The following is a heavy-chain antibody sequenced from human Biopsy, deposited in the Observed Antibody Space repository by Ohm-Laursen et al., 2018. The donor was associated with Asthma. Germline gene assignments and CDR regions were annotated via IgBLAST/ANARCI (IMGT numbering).Heavy chain of an antibody. CDR1: GFSFSNFA. CDR3: VRDGTDDAFDI. V-gene: IGHV3-30*01. CDR2: ISKDASTQ. J-gene: IGHJ3*02. Sequence: SLRLSCTASGFSFSNFAIHWVRQAPGKGLEWVGVISKDASTQDYADSVKGRFTMARDNSKNTLDLQMNSLREEDTAVYYRVRDGTDDAFDIWGQGTVVSVSS.